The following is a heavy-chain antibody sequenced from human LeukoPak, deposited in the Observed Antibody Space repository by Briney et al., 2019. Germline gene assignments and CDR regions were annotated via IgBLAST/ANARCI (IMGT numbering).Heavy chain of an antibody. J-gene: IGHJ4*02. CDR1: GYTFTSYA. D-gene: IGHD6-6*01. Sequence: SVKVSCKASGYTFTSYAISWVRQAPGQGLEWMGGIIPIFGTANYAQKFQGRVTITADESTSTAYMELSSLRSEDTAVYYCASVSIAARPGAIDYWGQGTLVTVSS. V-gene: IGHV1-69*13. CDR2: IIPIFGTA. CDR3: ASVSIAARPGAIDY.